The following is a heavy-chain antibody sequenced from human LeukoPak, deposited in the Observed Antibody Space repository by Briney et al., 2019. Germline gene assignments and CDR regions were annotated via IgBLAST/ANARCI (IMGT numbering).Heavy chain of an antibody. V-gene: IGHV3-48*02. Sequence: GGSVILSCAASVFIFTTYSINWVRHAPGKGLDWVSYISSSSTTINYADSVKGRFTISRDNAKNSLYLQMNSLRDEDTAVYYCVRDRGGYSEFDYWGQGTLVTVSS. CDR2: ISSSSTTI. J-gene: IGHJ4*02. CDR3: VRDRGGYSEFDY. D-gene: IGHD5-18*01. CDR1: VFIFTTYS.